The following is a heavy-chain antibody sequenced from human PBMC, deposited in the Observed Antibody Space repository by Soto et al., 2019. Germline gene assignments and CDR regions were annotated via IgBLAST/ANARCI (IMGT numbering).Heavy chain of an antibody. CDR3: AKVGSHSGSHYDAFDI. D-gene: IGHD1-26*01. CDR1: GFTFISYA. CDR2: ISGSADRT. V-gene: IGHV3-23*01. Sequence: EVQLLESGGGSVQPGGSLRLSCAASGFTFISYAMNWVRQAPGKGLEWVSAISGSADRTYYADSVKGPFTISRDNSNKILYLRMNSLRAEDTAVYYCAKVGSHSGSHYDAFDIWGQGTMVTVSS. J-gene: IGHJ3*02.